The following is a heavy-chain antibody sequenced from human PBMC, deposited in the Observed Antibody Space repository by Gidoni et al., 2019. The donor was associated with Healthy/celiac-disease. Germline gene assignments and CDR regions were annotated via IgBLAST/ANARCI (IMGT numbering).Heavy chain of an antibody. CDR3: ARSRADYDYVWGSYRPFDY. V-gene: IGHV4-34*01. CDR1: GGSFSGYY. J-gene: IGHJ4*02. Sequence: QVQLQQWGAGLLKPSETLSLTCAVYGGSFSGYYWSWIRQPPGKGLEWIGEINHSGSTNYNPSLKSRVTISVDTSKNQFSLKLSSVTAADTAVYYCARSRADYDYVWGSYRPFDYWGQGTLVTVSS. CDR2: INHSGST. D-gene: IGHD3-16*02.